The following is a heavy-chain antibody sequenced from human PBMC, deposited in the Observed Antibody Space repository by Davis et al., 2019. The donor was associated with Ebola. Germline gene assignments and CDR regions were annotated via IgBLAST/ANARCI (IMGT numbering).Heavy chain of an antibody. CDR1: GVTVSANY. D-gene: IGHD6-13*01. J-gene: IGHJ6*02. V-gene: IGHV3-66*04. CDR2: MYSDGRT. CDR3: ARQRDRMGYYYGMDI. Sequence: PGGSLRLSCAASGVTVSANYMNWVRQAPGKGLEWVSAMYSDGRTFAADSVKKRFTISRDASRNTLYLQMNSLRDEDTAIYYCARQRDRMGYYYGMDIWGQGTTVLVTS.